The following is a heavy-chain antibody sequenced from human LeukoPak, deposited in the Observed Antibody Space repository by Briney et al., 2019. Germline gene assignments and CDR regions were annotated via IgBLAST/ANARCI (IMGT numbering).Heavy chain of an antibody. CDR1: GFTFSSYA. CDR3: AKPSTYYYDSSGPYHPQDY. D-gene: IGHD3-22*01. CDR2: ISGSGGST. V-gene: IGHV3-23*01. Sequence: PGGSLRLSCAASGFTFSSYAMSWVRQAPGKGLEWVSAISGSGGSTYYADSVKGRFTISRDNSKNTLYLQMNSLRAEDTAVYYCAKPSTYYYDSSGPYHPQDYWGQGTLVTVSS. J-gene: IGHJ4*02.